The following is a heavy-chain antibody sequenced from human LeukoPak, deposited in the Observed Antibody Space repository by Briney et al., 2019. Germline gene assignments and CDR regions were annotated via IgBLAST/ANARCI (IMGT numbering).Heavy chain of an antibody. Sequence: ASVKVSCKASGYTFTSYGISWVRQAPGQGLEWMGWISAYNGNTNYAQKFQGRVTITRDTSASTAYMELSSLRSEDTAVYYCATPVGGWPFFDYWGQGTLVTVSS. D-gene: IGHD6-19*01. CDR3: ATPVGGWPFFDY. V-gene: IGHV1-18*01. CDR2: ISAYNGNT. J-gene: IGHJ4*02. CDR1: GYTFTSYG.